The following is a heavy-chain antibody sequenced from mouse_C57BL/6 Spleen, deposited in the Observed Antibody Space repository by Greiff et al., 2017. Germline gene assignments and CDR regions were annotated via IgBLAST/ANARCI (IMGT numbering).Heavy chain of an antibody. Sequence: QVHVKQPGAELVRPGTSVKLSCKASGYTFTSYWMHWVKQRPGQGLEWIGVIDPSDSYTNYNQKFKGKATLTVDTSSSTAYMQLSSLTSEDSAVYYCAREDGNYATFAYWGQGTLVTVSA. CDR1: GYTFTSYW. V-gene: IGHV1-59*01. CDR2: IDPSDSYT. CDR3: AREDGNYATFAY. D-gene: IGHD2-1*01. J-gene: IGHJ3*01.